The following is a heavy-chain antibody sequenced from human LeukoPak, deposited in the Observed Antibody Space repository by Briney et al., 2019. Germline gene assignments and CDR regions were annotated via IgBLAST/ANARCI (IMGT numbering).Heavy chain of an antibody. Sequence: GGALRLSCATSGFTFSSYSMTWVRQAPGKGLEWVSSISSSSSYIYYADSVKGRFTISRDNAKNSLYLQMNSLRAEDTAVYYCARRVVITNYFDYWGQGTLVTVPS. V-gene: IGHV3-21*01. D-gene: IGHD3-22*01. J-gene: IGHJ4*02. CDR1: GFTFSSYS. CDR2: ISSSSSYI. CDR3: ARRVVITNYFDY.